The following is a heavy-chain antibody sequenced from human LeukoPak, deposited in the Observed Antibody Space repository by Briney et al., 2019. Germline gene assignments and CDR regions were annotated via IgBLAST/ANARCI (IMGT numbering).Heavy chain of an antibody. CDR1: GGTFISYT. Sequence: SVTVSYKASGGTFISYTISWVRQAPGQGREWMGRIIPILGIANYAQKFQGRVTITADKSTSTAYMELSSLRSEDTAVYYCARDHEQPELVRTWYYYYGMDVWGQGTTVTVSS. CDR2: IIPILGIA. J-gene: IGHJ6*02. CDR3: ARDHEQPELVRTWYYYYGMDV. D-gene: IGHD6-6*01. V-gene: IGHV1-69*04.